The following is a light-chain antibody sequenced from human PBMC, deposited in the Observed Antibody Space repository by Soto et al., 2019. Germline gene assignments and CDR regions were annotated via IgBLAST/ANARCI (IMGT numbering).Light chain of an antibody. V-gene: IGLV1-44*01. CDR2: SSN. CDR3: AAWDDTLSGVV. Sequence: QSALTQPPSASGTPGQRVTISCSGSSSNIGSKTVNWYQQLPGTAPKLLIYSSNQRPSGVPDRFSGSKSGTSASLAISGLQSEDEADYSCAAWDDTLSGVVFGGGTKVTVL. J-gene: IGLJ2*01. CDR1: SSNIGSKT.